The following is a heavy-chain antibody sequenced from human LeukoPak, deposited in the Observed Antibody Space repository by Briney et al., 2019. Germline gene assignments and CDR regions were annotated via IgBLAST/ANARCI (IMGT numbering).Heavy chain of an antibody. D-gene: IGHD4-11*01. V-gene: IGHV3-23*01. CDR2: ISGSGGST. Sequence: PGGSLRLSCAASGFTFSSYAMSWVRQAPGKGLEWVSAISGSGGSTYYADSVKGRFTTSRDNPKNTLYLQMNSLRAEDTAVYYCARVLAVTTVGDYWGQGTLVTVSS. CDR1: GFTFSSYA. J-gene: IGHJ4*02. CDR3: ARVLAVTTVGDY.